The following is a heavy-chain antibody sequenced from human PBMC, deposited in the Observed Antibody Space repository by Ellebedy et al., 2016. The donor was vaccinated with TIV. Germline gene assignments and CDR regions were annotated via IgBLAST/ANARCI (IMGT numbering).Heavy chain of an antibody. D-gene: IGHD6-25*01. V-gene: IGHV3-9*01. CDR1: GFTFDDYA. CDR3: AKVGHTSGDLDP. CDR2: ITWNRRTI. J-gene: IGHJ5*02. Sequence: SLKISCAASGFTFDDYAMHWVRQAPGRGLEWVSGITWNRRTITYADSVRGRFTISRDNDKNSVYLQMNNLRSDDSALYYCAKVGHTSGDLDPWGQGALVAVSS.